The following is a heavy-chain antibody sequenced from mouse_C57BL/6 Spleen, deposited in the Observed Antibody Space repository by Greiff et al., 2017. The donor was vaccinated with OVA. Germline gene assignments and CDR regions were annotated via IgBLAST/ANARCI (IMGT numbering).Heavy chain of an antibody. CDR3: ARCPYYGNYVFFDY. J-gene: IGHJ2*01. CDR2: ISDGGSYT. Sequence: EVMLVESGGGLVKPGGSLTLSCAASGFTFSSYAMSWVRQTPEKRLEWVATISDGGSYTYYPDNVKGRFTISRDNAKNNLYLQMSHLKSEDTAMYYCARCPYYGNYVFFDYWGQGTTLTVSS. CDR1: GFTFSSYA. D-gene: IGHD2-10*01. V-gene: IGHV5-4*03.